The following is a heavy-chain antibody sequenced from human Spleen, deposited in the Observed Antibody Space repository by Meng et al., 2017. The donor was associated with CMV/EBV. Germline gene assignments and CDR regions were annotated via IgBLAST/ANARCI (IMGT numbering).Heavy chain of an antibody. D-gene: IGHD4-11*01. CDR3: ARSLQFPSHLNWFDP. CDR1: GAISSSSYY. J-gene: IGHJ5*02. CDR2: IYYSGST. Sequence: GAISSSSYYWGWIRQPPGKGLEWIGSIYYSGSTYYNPSLKSRVTISVDTSKNQFSLKLSSVTAADTAVYYCARSLQFPSHLNWFDPWGQGTLVTVSS. V-gene: IGHV4-39*01.